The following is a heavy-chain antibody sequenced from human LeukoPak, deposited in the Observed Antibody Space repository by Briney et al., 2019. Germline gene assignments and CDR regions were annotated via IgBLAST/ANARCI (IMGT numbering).Heavy chain of an antibody. CDR1: GGTVGSHA. D-gene: IGHD2-2*01. CDR3: ARGPQYQLLKALGHYYMDV. Sequence: SVKVSCKASGGTVGSHAIAWVRQAPGQGPEWVGGIIPNTGIANYAQKFQGRVTISSDESTSTVYMELTSLTSDDTAVYYCARGPQYQLLKALGHYYMDVWGEGTTVSVSS. J-gene: IGHJ6*03. V-gene: IGHV1-69*01. CDR2: IIPNTGIA.